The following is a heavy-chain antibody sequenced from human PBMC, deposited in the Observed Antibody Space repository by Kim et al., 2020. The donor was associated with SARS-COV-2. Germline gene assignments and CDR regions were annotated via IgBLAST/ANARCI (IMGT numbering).Heavy chain of an antibody. J-gene: IGHJ5*02. CDR1: GGTFSSYT. V-gene: IGHV1-69*04. Sequence: SVKVSCKASGGTFSSYTISWVRQAPGQGLEWMGRIIPILGIANYAQKFQGRVTITADKSTSTAYMELSSLRSEDTAVYYCARDPPFYSSGPQDNWFDPWGQGTLVTVSS. CDR2: IIPILGIA. D-gene: IGHD6-19*01. CDR3: ARDPPFYSSGPQDNWFDP.